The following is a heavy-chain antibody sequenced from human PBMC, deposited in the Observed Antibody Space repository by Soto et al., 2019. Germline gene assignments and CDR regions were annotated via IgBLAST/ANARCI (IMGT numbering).Heavy chain of an antibody. CDR1: GFTFSSYT. D-gene: IGHD6-19*01. Sequence: EVQLVDSGGALVQPGGSLRLSFAASGFTFSSYTMTWVRQAPGKGLELVSSITSSGGAMYYADSVQGRFTVSRDNAKSSLYLQMNSLTAEDTAVYYCTKGWLDYWGQGSLVTVSS. V-gene: IGHV3-48*01. CDR3: TKGWLDY. J-gene: IGHJ4*02. CDR2: ITSSGGAM.